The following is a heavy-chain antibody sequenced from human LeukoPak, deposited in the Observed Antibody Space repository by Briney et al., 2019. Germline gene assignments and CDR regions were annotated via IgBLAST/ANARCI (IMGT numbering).Heavy chain of an antibody. J-gene: IGHJ3*02. V-gene: IGHV3-21*01. D-gene: IGHD1-26*01. CDR1: GFTFSSYS. CDR2: ISSSSSYI. Sequence: GGPLRLSCAASGFTFSSYSMNWVRQAPGKGLEWVSSISSSSSYIYYADSVKGRFTISRDNAKNSLYLQMNSLRAEDTAVYYCARASVGAENAFDIWGQGTMVTVSS. CDR3: ARASVGAENAFDI.